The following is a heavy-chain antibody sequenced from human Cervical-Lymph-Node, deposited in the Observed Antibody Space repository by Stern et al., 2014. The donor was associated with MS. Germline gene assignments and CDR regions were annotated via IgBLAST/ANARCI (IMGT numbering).Heavy chain of an antibody. CDR1: GGTFSKFP. D-gene: IGHD6-13*01. Sequence: QVQLVQSGAEVTKPGSSVKASCKASGGTFSKFPSSWVRQAPGQGLDWMGGVFPVFGTPTYAQEFRGRVTITADVSTSTVYMELSSLRSDDTAVYYCALSSETSDRWYSLGYDLWGQGTLVTVSS. J-gene: IGHJ5*02. CDR3: ALSSETSDRWYSLGYDL. CDR2: VFPVFGTP. V-gene: IGHV1-69*01.